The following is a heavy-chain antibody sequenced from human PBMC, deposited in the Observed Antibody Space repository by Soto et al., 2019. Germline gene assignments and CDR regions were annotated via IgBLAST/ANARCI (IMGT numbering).Heavy chain of an antibody. CDR1: GFSLSTSVVG. V-gene: IGHV2-5*02. Sequence: QITLKDSGPTLVRPTQTLTLTCAFSGFSLSTSVVGVGWIRQPPGKALEWLAVIYWDDSKHYSPSLRSRLTSSKDTSKNQVVLTMTNIDPMDTCTYSCAHKCPADWPLYYWGQGTLVTVSS. CDR3: AHKCPADWPLYY. J-gene: IGHJ4*02. D-gene: IGHD3-9*01. CDR2: IYWDDSK.